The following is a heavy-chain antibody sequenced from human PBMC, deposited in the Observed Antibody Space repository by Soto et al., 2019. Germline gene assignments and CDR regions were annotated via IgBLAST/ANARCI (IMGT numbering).Heavy chain of an antibody. V-gene: IGHV1-18*01. CDR3: ARRGYCSGGSCYQGIVDY. CDR2: ISAYNGNT. Sequence: ASVKVSCKASGYTFTCYGISWVRQAPGQGLEWMGWISAYNGNTNYAQKLQGRVTMTTDTSTSTAYMELRSLRSDDTAVYYCARRGYCSGGSCYQGIVDYWGQGTLVTVSS. D-gene: IGHD2-15*01. J-gene: IGHJ4*02. CDR1: GYTFTCYG.